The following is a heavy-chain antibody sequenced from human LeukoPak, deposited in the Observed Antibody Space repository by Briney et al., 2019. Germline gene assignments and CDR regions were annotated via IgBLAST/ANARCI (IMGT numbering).Heavy chain of an antibody. J-gene: IGHJ6*03. CDR3: ARAIRGSKIASRYYFYYMDI. CDR1: GYIFITYA. D-gene: IGHD3-10*01. V-gene: IGHV1-3*03. Sequence: ASVKVSCKASGYIFITYAMHWVRQAPGQRLEWMGWINVGNGNTKYSQEFQGRVTITADKSTNTAYMELSSLRSEDTAVYYCARAIRGSKIASRYYFYYMDIWGKGTTVTVSS. CDR2: INVGNGNT.